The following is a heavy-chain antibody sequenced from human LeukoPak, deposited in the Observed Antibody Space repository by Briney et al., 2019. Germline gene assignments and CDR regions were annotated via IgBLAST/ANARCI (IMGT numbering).Heavy chain of an antibody. Sequence: PSQTLSLTCAISGDSVSSNSAAWNWIRQSPSRGLEWLGRTYYRSKWYNDYAVSVKSRITINPDTSKNQFSLKLSSVTAADTAVYYCARVGLDWGSIDYWGQGTLVTVSS. J-gene: IGHJ4*02. D-gene: IGHD3/OR15-3a*01. CDR1: GDSVSSNSAA. CDR2: TYYRSKWYN. V-gene: IGHV6-1*01. CDR3: ARVGLDWGSIDY.